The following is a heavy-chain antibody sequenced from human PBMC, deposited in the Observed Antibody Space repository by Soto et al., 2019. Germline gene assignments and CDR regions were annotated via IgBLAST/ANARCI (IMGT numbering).Heavy chain of an antibody. V-gene: IGHV3-23*01. J-gene: IGHJ3*02. Sequence: TGGSLRLSCAASGFTFSSYAMSWVRQAPGRGLEWVSIISAGGANTAYADSVKGRFTISRDSSKNTLYLQMNSLRAEDTALYYCAKERYCSAISCYGGFDIWGQGTVVTVSS. CDR3: AKERYCSAISCYGGFDI. CDR1: GFTFSSYA. D-gene: IGHD2-2*01. CDR2: ISAGGANT.